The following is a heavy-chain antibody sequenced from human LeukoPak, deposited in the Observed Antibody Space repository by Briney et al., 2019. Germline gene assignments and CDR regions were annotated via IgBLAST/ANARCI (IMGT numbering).Heavy chain of an antibody. J-gene: IGHJ4*02. Sequence: GRSLRLSCAASGFTFSSYAMHWVRQAPGKGLEWVAVISYDGSNKYYADSVKGRFTISRDNSKNTLYLQMNSLRAEDTAVYYCAKDDNYYDSRGYAYWGQGTLVTVSS. CDR3: AKDDNYYDSRGYAY. D-gene: IGHD3-22*01. CDR1: GFTFSSYA. V-gene: IGHV3-30-3*01. CDR2: ISYDGSNK.